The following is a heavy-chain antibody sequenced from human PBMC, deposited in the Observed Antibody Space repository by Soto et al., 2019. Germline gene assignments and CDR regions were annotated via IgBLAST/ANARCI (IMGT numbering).Heavy chain of an antibody. D-gene: IGHD2-2*01. CDR3: AREQVVPAAIGEHRRDYCYYYGMDV. CDR2: IYYSGRT. V-gene: IGHV4-30-4*08. Sequence: SETLSLTCTVSGGSISGGGFYWSWIRQHPGKGLEWIGYIYYSGRTYYNPSLKSRVTISVDTSKNQFSLMLSSVTAADTAVYYCAREQVVPAAIGEHRRDYCYYYGMDVWGQGATVTVSS. CDR1: GGSISGGGFY. J-gene: IGHJ6*02.